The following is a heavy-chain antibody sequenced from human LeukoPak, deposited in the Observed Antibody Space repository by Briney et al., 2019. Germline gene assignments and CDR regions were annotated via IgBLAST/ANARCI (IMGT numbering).Heavy chain of an antibody. CDR1: GLTFSTSG. V-gene: IGHV3-21*06. Sequence: GGSLRLSXTASGLTFSTSGFNWVRQAPGKGLECVASIGPTGSDRYHADSIKGRFTISRDNANNFLYLQMNSLRAADTDVYYCATETNGRHYDYWGQGTLLTVSS. CDR3: ATETNGRHYDY. CDR2: IGPTGSDR. J-gene: IGHJ4*02. D-gene: IGHD1-14*01.